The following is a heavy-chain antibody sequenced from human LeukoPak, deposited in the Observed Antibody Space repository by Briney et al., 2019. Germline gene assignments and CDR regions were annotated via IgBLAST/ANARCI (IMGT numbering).Heavy chain of an antibody. CDR2: INHSGST. Sequence: SETLSLTCAVYGGSFSGYYWSWIRQPPGKGLEWIGEINHSGSTNYNPSLKSRVTISVDTSKNQISLKLSSATAADTAVYYCARVIYYYMDVWGKGTTVTVSS. CDR1: GGSFSGYY. CDR3: ARVIYYYMDV. V-gene: IGHV4-34*01. D-gene: IGHD3-22*01. J-gene: IGHJ6*03.